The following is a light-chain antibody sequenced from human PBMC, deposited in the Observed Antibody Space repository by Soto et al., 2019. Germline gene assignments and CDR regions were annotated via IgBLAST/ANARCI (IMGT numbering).Light chain of an antibody. CDR1: GSNIGSNT. CDR3: AAWDDSLNGVL. V-gene: IGLV1-44*01. CDR2: TYN. J-gene: IGLJ2*01. Sequence: QSALTQPPSASGTPGQRVTISCSGSGSNIGSNTVNWYQQLPGTAPKLLIYTYNQRPSGVPDRFSGSKSGTSASLAISGLHSEDEADYYCAAWDDSLNGVLFGGGTKVTVL.